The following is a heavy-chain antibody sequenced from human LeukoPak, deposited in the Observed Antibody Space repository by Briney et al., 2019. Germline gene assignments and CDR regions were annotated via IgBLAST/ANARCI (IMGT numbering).Heavy chain of an antibody. V-gene: IGHV1-69*13. CDR1: GGTFSSYA. J-gene: IGHJ6*02. CDR3: ARDLREPLTGTHYYYYYYGMDV. CDR2: IIPIFGTA. D-gene: IGHD1-20*01. Sequence: SVKVSCKASGGTFSSYAISWVRQAPGRGLEWMGGIIPIFGTANYAQKFQGRVTITADESTSTAYMELSSLRSEDTAVYYCARDLREPLTGTHYYYYYYGMDVWGQGTTVTVSS.